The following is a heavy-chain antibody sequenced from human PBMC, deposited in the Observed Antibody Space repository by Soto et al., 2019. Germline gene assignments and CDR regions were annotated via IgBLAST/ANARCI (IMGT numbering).Heavy chain of an antibody. J-gene: IGHJ5*02. CDR2: IYYSGST. D-gene: IGHD2-15*01. CDR3: AKGRNHPLLS. V-gene: IGHV4-59*12. Sequence: SETLSLTCTVSGGSISSYYWSWIRQPPGKGLEWVGYIYYSGSTNYNPSLKSRVTISVDTSKNQFSLKLSSVTAADTAVYYCAKGRNHPLLSWGQGTLVTVSS. CDR1: GGSISSYY.